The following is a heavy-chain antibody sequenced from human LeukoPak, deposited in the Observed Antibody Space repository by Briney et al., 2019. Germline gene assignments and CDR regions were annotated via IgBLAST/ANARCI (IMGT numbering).Heavy chain of an antibody. CDR2: INPNSGGT. Sequence: ASVKVSCKASGYTFTGYYMHWVRQAPGQGLEWMGWINPNSGGTNYAQKFQGRVTMTRDTSISTAYMELSRLRSDDTAVYYCAKALRGYCSSTSCYLDWAIDYWGQGTLVTVSS. CDR1: GYTFTGYY. J-gene: IGHJ4*02. V-gene: IGHV1-2*02. CDR3: AKALRGYCSSTSCYLDWAIDY. D-gene: IGHD2-2*01.